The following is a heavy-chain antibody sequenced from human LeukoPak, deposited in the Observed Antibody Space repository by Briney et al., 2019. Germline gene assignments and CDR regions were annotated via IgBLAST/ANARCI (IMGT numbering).Heavy chain of an antibody. CDR2: INHSGST. V-gene: IGHV4-34*01. J-gene: IGHJ4*02. D-gene: IGHD5-12*01. CDR1: GGSFSGYY. CDR3: ARELSGAYDFYY. Sequence: SETLSLTCAVYGGSFSGYYWSWIRQPPGKGLEWIGEINHSGSTTYSPSLKSRVTISRDTSTKQFSLKLRSVTPADTAVYYCARELSGAYDFYYWGQGILVTVSS.